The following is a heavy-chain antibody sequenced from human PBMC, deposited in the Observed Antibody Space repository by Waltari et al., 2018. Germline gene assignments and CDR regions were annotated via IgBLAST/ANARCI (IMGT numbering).Heavy chain of an antibody. J-gene: IGHJ3*01. Sequence: EVQLLQSGAEVKKPGTPVKISCKVSGDTFTDHPIHWIQQAPGKGLQGMGLLDPEDGQAVYAEKFQGRVTMTADTSIHTAYMELTSLTSEDTAFYYCAAALGGGISASRPFHFWGQGTMITVSS. CDR1: GDTFTDHP. CDR2: LDPEDGQA. V-gene: IGHV1-69-2*01. D-gene: IGHD3-10*01. CDR3: AAALGGGISASRPFHF.